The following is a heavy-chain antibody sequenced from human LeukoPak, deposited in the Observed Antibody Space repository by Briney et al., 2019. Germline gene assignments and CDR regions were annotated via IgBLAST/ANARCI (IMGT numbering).Heavy chain of an antibody. CDR1: GGSISSDCY. J-gene: IGHJ5*02. Sequence: SETLSLTCTVSGGSISSDCYWGWIRQPPGKGLEWIGSVYHTGSTYYNPSLKSRVTISADTSKNQFSLKLSSVTAADTAVYYCARESSSSTYNWFDPWGQGTLVTVSS. V-gene: IGHV4-38-2*02. D-gene: IGHD6-6*01. CDR3: ARESSSSTYNWFDP. CDR2: VYHTGST.